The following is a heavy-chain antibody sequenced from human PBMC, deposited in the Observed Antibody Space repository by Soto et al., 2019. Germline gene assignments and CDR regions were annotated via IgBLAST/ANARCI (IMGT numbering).Heavy chain of an antibody. D-gene: IGHD2-15*01. J-gene: IGHJ4*01. CDR2: INAGNGNT. Sequence: QVQLVQSGAEVKKPGASVKVSCKASGYTFTSYAMHWVRQAPGQRLEWMGWINAGNGNTKYSQKFQGRVTITRDTSASTAYMELSSLRSEDTAVYYCARGLVRYCSGGSCLANFDYWGHGTLVTVSS. CDR1: GYTFTSYA. CDR3: ARGLVRYCSGGSCLANFDY. V-gene: IGHV1-3*01.